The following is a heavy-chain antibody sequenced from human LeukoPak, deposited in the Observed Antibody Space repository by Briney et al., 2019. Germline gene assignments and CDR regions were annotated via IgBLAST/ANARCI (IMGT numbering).Heavy chain of an antibody. CDR3: AKDLDIAVAGPRPPLNWFDP. J-gene: IGHJ5*02. V-gene: IGHV3-23*01. CDR2: ISGSGGST. D-gene: IGHD6-19*01. CDR1: GFTFSSYA. Sequence: PGGSLRLSCAASGFTFSSYAMSWVRQAPGKGLEWVSAISGSGGSTYYADSVKGRFTISRDNSKNTLYLQMNSLRAEDTAVYYCAKDLDIAVAGPRPPLNWFDPWGQGTLVTVSS.